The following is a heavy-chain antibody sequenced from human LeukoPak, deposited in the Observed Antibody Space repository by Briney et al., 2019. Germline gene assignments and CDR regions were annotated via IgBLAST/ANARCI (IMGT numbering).Heavy chain of an antibody. J-gene: IGHJ4*02. CDR1: GYTFTSYD. Sequence: ASVKVSCKASGYTFTSYDINWVRQATGQGLEWMGWMNPNSGNTGYAQKFQGRVTMTRDTSISTAYMELSRLRSDDTAVYYCAREYVMITFGGVIAPPGDWGQGTLVTVSS. CDR2: MNPNSGNT. D-gene: IGHD3-16*02. CDR3: AREYVMITFGGVIAPPGD. V-gene: IGHV1-8*01.